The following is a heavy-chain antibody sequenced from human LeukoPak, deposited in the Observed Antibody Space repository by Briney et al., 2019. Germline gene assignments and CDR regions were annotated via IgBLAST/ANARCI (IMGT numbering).Heavy chain of an antibody. CDR3: ARDIVVVPAAIRGGGYYYYYGMDV. Sequence: ASVKVSCKASGYTFTSYDISWVRQAPGQGLEWMGWISAYNGNTNYAQKFQGRVTITADESTSTAFMELSSLRSEDTAVYYCARDIVVVPAAIRGGGYYYYYGMDVWGQGTTVTVSS. CDR2: ISAYNGNT. D-gene: IGHD2-2*01. V-gene: IGHV1-18*01. J-gene: IGHJ6*02. CDR1: GYTFTSYD.